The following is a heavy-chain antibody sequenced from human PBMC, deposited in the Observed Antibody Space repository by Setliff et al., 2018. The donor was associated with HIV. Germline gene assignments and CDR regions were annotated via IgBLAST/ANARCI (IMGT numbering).Heavy chain of an antibody. CDR3: ARSPTNTYYNFWSGYSYFDY. J-gene: IGHJ4*02. CDR1: GGSITSGSDY. D-gene: IGHD3-3*01. Sequence: SETLSLTCTVSGGSITSGSDYWSWIRQPAGEGLEWIGHIHVSGTTNYNPSLKSRVTISIDTSKHQFSLKLTSVTAADTALYYCARSPTNTYYNFWSGYSYFDYWGQGTLVTVSS. CDR2: IHVSGTT. V-gene: IGHV4-61*09.